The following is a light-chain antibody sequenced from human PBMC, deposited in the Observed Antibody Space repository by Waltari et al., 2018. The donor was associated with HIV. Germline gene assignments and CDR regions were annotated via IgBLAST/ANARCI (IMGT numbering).Light chain of an antibody. V-gene: IGKV3-15*01. Sequence: EIVKTQSPATLSVSPGDRATLSCRASQSISNNLAWYQQKPGQPPRLLIYGASTRATGVPARFSGSGSGTDFTLTINSLQSEDFAVYCCQQYNDWPLFTFGPGTKVEIK. CDR3: QQYNDWPLFT. J-gene: IGKJ3*01. CDR1: QSISNN. CDR2: GAS.